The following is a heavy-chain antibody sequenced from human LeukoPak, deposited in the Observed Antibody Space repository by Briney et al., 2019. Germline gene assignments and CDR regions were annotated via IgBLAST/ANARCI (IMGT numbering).Heavy chain of an antibody. CDR3: AKVNYYGSGSYYKPPDY. D-gene: IGHD3-10*01. V-gene: IGHV3-23*01. CDR2: ISGSGGST. Sequence: GGSLRLSCAASGFTFSTYAMSWVRQAPGKGLEWVSAISGSGGSTYYADSVKGRFTISRDNSKNTLYLQMNSLRAEDTAVYDCAKVNYYGSGSYYKPPDYWGQGTLVTVSS. J-gene: IGHJ4*02. CDR1: GFTFSTYA.